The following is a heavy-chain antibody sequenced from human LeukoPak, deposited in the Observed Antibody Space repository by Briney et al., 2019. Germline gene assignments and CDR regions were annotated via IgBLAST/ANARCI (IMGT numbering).Heavy chain of an antibody. D-gene: IGHD3-10*01. J-gene: IGHJ4*02. V-gene: IGHV3-20*04. Sequence: GGSLRLSCAASGFTFDDYGMSWVRQAPGKGLEWVSGINWNGGSTGYADSVKGRFTISRDNAKNSLYLQMNSLRAEDTALYYCARAKPKLLWFGEIYYFDYWGQGTLVTVSS. CDR1: GFTFDDYG. CDR3: ARAKPKLLWFGEIYYFDY. CDR2: INWNGGST.